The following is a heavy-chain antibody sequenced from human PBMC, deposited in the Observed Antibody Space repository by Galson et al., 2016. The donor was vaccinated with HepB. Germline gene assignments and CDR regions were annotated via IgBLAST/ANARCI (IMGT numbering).Heavy chain of an antibody. D-gene: IGHD2-15*01. V-gene: IGHV3-23*01. CDR3: AKDRDRSIVVVAAAFDY. J-gene: IGHJ4*02. CDR1: GFPYRNYA. CDR2: ISGSGGTT. Sequence: SLRLSCAASGFPYRNYAMSWVRQAPGTGLEWVSVISGSGGTTFSADSVKGRVSISRDNAKNSLYLELNSLRPEDTAIYYCAKDRDRSIVVVAAAFDYWGQGSLVTVSS.